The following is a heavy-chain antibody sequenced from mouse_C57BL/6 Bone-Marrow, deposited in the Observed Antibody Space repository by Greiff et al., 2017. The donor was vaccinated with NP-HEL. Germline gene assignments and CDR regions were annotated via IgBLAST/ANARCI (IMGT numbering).Heavy chain of an antibody. D-gene: IGHD1-1*01. CDR3: AKGYYGSRYYYAMDY. Sequence: VQLQQSGPELVKPGASVKISCKASGYSFTSYYIHWVKQRPGQGLEWIGWMYPGSGNTKYNEKFKGKATLTSDTSSSTAYMQLSSLTSEDSAVYYCAKGYYGSRYYYAMDYWGQGTSVTVSS. V-gene: IGHV1-66*01. J-gene: IGHJ4*01. CDR1: GYSFTSYY. CDR2: MYPGSGNT.